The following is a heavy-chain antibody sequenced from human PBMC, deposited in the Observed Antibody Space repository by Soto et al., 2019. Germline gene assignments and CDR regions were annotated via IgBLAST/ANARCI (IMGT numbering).Heavy chain of an antibody. J-gene: IGHJ4*02. CDR1: GFSFSSYG. V-gene: IGHV3-30*18. D-gene: IGHD1-26*01. CDR3: AKGLKVGERWEPTAFDY. CDR2: ISYDGSNK. Sequence: QVQLVESGGGVVQPGRSLRLSCAASGFSFSSYGMHWVRQAPGKGLEWVAVISYDGSNKYYADSVKGRFTISRDNSKSTLNLQMNSLRPEDTAVYYCAKGLKVGERWEPTAFDYWGQGTLVTVSS.